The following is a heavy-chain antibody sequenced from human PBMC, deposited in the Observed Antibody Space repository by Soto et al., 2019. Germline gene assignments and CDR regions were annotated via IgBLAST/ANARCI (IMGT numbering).Heavy chain of an antibody. CDR2: IKQDGSEQ. CDR1: GFTFSMYW. V-gene: IGHV3-7*01. J-gene: IGHJ5*02. D-gene: IGHD2-15*01. CDR3: AREMRWSSRPSLDL. Sequence: EVQLVESGGALVQPGGSLRLSCAASGFTFSMYWLSWVRQAPGKGLEWVANIKQDGSEQYYSVRGRFTISRDNAKNSMYLQMNSLRAEDTAMYYCAREMRWSSRPSLDLWGQGTLVTVSS.